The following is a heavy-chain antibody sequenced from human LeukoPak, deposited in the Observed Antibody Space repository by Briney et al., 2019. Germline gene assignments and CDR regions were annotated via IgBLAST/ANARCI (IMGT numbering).Heavy chain of an antibody. CDR2: ISYDGSNK. CDR1: GFTFSSYG. Sequence: GGSLRLSCAASGFTFSSYGMHWVRQAPGKGLGWVAVISYDGSNKYYADSVKGRFTISRDNSKNTLYLQMYSLRAEDTAVYYCAKRRGVGATKSYYFDYWGQGTLVTVSS. D-gene: IGHD1-26*01. J-gene: IGHJ4*02. V-gene: IGHV3-30*18. CDR3: AKRRGVGATKSYYFDY.